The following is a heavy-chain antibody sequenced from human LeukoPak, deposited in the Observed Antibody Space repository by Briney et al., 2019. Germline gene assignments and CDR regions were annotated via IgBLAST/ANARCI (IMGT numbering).Heavy chain of an antibody. Sequence: GRSLRLSCAASGFTFSSYGMHWVRQAPGKGLEWVAVISYDGSNKYYADSVKGRFTISRDNSKNTLYLQMNSLRAEDTAVYYCAKDLRYCSSTSCYAAIFDYWGQGTLVTVSS. D-gene: IGHD2-2*01. CDR2: ISYDGSNK. CDR3: AKDLRYCSSTSCYAAIFDY. V-gene: IGHV3-30*18. J-gene: IGHJ4*02. CDR1: GFTFSSYG.